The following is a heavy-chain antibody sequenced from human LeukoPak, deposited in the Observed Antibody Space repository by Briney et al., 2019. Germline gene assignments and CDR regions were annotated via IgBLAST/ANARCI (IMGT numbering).Heavy chain of an antibody. V-gene: IGHV1-8*01. CDR2: MNPNSGNT. D-gene: IGHD3-10*01. J-gene: IGHJ5*02. CDR3: ARGRRDSGSYHREYNWFDP. Sequence: GASVKVSCKASGYTFTSYDINWVRQAAGQGLEWMGWMNPNSGNTGYAQKFQGRVTMTRNTSISTAYMELSSLRSEDTAVYYCARGRRDSGSYHREYNWFDPWGQGTLVTVSS. CDR1: GYTFTSYD.